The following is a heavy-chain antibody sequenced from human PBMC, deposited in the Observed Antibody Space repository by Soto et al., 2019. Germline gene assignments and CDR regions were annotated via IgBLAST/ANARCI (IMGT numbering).Heavy chain of an antibody. V-gene: IGHV3-73*02. CDR1: GLSFNDSA. J-gene: IGHJ6*02. CDR2: IRSKVNTYAT. Sequence: EVQLVESGGGLVQPGGSLKISCAVSGLSFNDSAIHWVRQASGKGLEWVGRIRSKVNTYATTYAASVKGRFIISSDDSKNTASRQMNSMNVDDTAVSFCSRKLDGAEDRPSHFYGMDVWGHGTSGTVSS. CDR3: SRKLDGAEDRPSHFYGMDV. D-gene: IGHD2-8*01.